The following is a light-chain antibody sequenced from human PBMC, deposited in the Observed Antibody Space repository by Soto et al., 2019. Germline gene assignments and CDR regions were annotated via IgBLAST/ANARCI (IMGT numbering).Light chain of an antibody. CDR1: ESVSDSY. CDR3: QQYGNSPLYS. V-gene: IGKV3-20*01. J-gene: IGKJ2*03. Sequence: EIVLTQSPGTLSLSPGERATLSCRASESVSDSYLAWYQQRPDQAPRLLIYGASNRATGVPGRFGGSGSGTDFNLTISRLEPEDFAVYYCQQYGNSPLYSFGQGTKLEIK. CDR2: GAS.